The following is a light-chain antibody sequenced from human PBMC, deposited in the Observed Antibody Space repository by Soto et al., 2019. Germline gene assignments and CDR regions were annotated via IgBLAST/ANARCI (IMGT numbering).Light chain of an antibody. Sequence: DIQMTQSPSSLSASVGDRVTITCRASQSISSYLNWYQQKPGKAPKLLIYAASSLQSGVPSRFSGSGSGTDFSLTISRLEPEDFAVYYCQQRSNWPHFGQGTRLE. CDR1: QSISSY. J-gene: IGKJ5*01. CDR3: QQRSNWPH. V-gene: IGKV1-39*01. CDR2: AAS.